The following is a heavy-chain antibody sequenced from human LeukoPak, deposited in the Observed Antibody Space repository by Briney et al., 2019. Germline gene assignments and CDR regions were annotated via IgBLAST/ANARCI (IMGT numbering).Heavy chain of an antibody. CDR2: ISAYNGNT. J-gene: IGHJ4*02. D-gene: IGHD1-26*01. V-gene: IGHV1-18*01. CDR1: GYTFTSYG. Sequence: GASVKVSCKASGYTFTSYGISWVRQAPGQGLEWMGWISAYNGNTNYAQKLQGRVTMTTDTSTSTAYMELRSLRSDDTAVYYCARDRGVGATGGVFDYGGGGPLVTVSS. CDR3: ARDRGVGATGGVFDY.